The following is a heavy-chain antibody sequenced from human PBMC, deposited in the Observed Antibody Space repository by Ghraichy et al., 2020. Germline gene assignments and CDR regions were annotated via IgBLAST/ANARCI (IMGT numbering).Heavy chain of an antibody. V-gene: IGHV3-48*02. J-gene: IGHJ4*02. CDR2: ISSSSSTI. CDR3: ARKDYFNSGTYYIPFFDY. D-gene: IGHD3-10*01. CDR1: GFTFRTSN. Sequence: GGSLRLSCAASGFTFRTSNMNWVRQAPGKGLEWLSSISSSSSTISYADSVKGRFTISRDNAKNSLYLQMNNLRDEDTAVYYCARKDYFNSGTYYIPFFDYWGLVTLFTVSS.